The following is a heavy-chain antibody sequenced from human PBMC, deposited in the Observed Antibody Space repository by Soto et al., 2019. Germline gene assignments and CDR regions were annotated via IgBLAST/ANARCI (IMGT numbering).Heavy chain of an antibody. J-gene: IGHJ6*02. CDR1: RFTFRNYA. V-gene: IGHV3-23*01. CDR3: TKRYGSGSYRDFNSYYGMDI. CDR2: ISPTGKQR. Sequence: LRLSCAASRFTFRNYALSWVRQGPGKGLAGVSGISPTGKQRFYVDSVKGRSFISRDNSQNTLSLEMSNLRADNTAVYYCTKRYGSGSYRDFNSYYGMDIWGQGTSVTVSS. D-gene: IGHD3-10*01.